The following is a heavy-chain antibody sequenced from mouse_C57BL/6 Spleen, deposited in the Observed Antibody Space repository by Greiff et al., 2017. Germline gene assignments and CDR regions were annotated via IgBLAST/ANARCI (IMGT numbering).Heavy chain of an antibody. CDR2: IYPGDGDT. Sequence: QVQLQQSGPELVKPGASVKISCKASGYAFSSSWMNWVKQRPGKGLEWIGRIYPGDGDTNYNGKFKGKATLTADKSSSTAYMQLSSLTSEDSAVYFCATDFGSRDWYFDVWGTGTTVTVSS. CDR1: GYAFSSSW. V-gene: IGHV1-82*01. CDR3: ATDFGSRDWYFDV. J-gene: IGHJ1*03. D-gene: IGHD1-1*01.